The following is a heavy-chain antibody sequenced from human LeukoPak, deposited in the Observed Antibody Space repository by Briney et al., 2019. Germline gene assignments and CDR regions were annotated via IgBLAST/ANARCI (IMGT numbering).Heavy chain of an antibody. CDR3: ARVAVSYGEKAFDY. V-gene: IGHV4-34*01. Sequence: GSLSLSCAASGFTFISYWMSWVRQPPGKGLEWIGEINHSGSTNYNPSLKSRVTISVDTSKNQFSLKLSSVTAADTAVYYCARVAVSYGEKAFDYWGQGTLVTVSS. CDR1: GFTFISYW. J-gene: IGHJ4*02. D-gene: IGHD5-18*01. CDR2: INHSGST.